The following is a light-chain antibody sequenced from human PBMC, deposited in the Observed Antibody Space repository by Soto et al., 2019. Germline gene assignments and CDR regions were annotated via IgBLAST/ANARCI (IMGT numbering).Light chain of an antibody. CDR1: QSVNSRF. CDR2: GVF. CDR3: QHYDGPPFT. V-gene: IGKV3-20*01. Sequence: EIVLTQSPGTLSLSPGEIATLSCRASQSVNSRFLAWYQQKPGQAPSLLIYGVFSRANGIPDRFSGSGSGTDFTLIISRLEPEDFAVYYCQHYDGPPFTFGPGTKVDIK. J-gene: IGKJ3*01.